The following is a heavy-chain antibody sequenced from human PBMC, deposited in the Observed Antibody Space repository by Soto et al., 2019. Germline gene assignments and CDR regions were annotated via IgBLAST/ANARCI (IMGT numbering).Heavy chain of an antibody. CDR3: ARRYNWNVLVDP. D-gene: IGHD1-20*01. CDR1: GFTFSNAW. Sequence: LRLSCAASGFTFSNAWMNWVRQAPGKGLEWVGRIKSKTDGGTTDYAAPVKGRFTISRDDSKNTLYLQMNSLKTEDTAVYYCARRYNWNVLVDPWGQGTLVTVSS. J-gene: IGHJ5*02. V-gene: IGHV3-15*07. CDR2: IKSKTDGGTT.